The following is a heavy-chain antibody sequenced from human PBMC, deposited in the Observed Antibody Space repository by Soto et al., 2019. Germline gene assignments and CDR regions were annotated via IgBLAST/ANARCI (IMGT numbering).Heavy chain of an antibody. J-gene: IGHJ4*02. CDR3: ARDRAAVGDY. CDR1: GFTFSTYI. CDR2: ISSDSSYI. D-gene: IGHD6-13*01. Sequence: EVQLVESGGGLVKPGGSLRLSCAASGFTFSTYIMHWVRQAPGKGLDWVSSISSDSSYIYYADPVKGRFTVSRDNAKNSLYLQMNSLRAEDTAMYYCARDRAAVGDYWGQGTLVTVSS. V-gene: IGHV3-21*06.